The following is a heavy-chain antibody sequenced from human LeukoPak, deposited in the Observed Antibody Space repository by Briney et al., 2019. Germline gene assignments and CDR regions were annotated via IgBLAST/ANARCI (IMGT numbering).Heavy chain of an antibody. Sequence: PSETLSLTCTVSGGSISCYYWSWIRQPAGKGLEWIGRIYTSGSTNYNPSLKSRVTISVDTSKNQFSLKLSSVTAADTAVYYCARCDYVWGSYPSRSGFDPWGQGTLVTVSS. V-gene: IGHV4-4*07. CDR3: ARCDYVWGSYPSRSGFDP. CDR2: IYTSGST. J-gene: IGHJ5*02. D-gene: IGHD3-16*01. CDR1: GGSISCYY.